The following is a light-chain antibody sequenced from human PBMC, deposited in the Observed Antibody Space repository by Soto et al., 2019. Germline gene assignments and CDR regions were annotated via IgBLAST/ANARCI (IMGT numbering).Light chain of an antibody. CDR2: AAS. CDR3: QQTYSTPST. V-gene: IGKV1-39*01. CDR1: QSISSY. J-gene: IGKJ5*01. Sequence: DMQMTQSTSPLSASVGDRVTITCRASQSISSYLNWYQQKPGKAPKLLIYAASSLQSGVPSRFSGSGSGTDFTLTIGSLQPEDFATYYCQQTYSTPSTFGQGTRLEIK.